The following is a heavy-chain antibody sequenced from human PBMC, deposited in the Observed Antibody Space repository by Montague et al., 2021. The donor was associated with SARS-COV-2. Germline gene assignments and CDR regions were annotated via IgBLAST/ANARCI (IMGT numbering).Heavy chain of an antibody. CDR1: GGSIRSGSYY. CDR2: IYSSGXT. D-gene: IGHD4-17*01. J-gene: IGHJ6*02. Sequence: TLSLTCTVSGGSIRSGSYYWSWIRQPAGKGLEWIGRIYSSGXTXYXXXXKXRVTMPVDTSKNQFSLKVSSVTATDTAVYYCARDYGDYSYYYGLDVWGQGTTVTVSS. CDR3: ARDYGDYSYYYGLDV. V-gene: IGHV4-61*02.